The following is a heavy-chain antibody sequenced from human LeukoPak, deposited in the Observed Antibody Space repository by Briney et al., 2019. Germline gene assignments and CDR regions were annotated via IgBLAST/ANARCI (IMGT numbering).Heavy chain of an antibody. J-gene: IGHJ2*01. V-gene: IGHV3-7*03. CDR1: GFTFSSYW. Sequence: GGSLRLSCAASGFTFSSYWMSWVRQAPGKGLEWVANIKQDGSEKYYVDSVKGRFTISRDDAKNSLYLQMNSLQTEDTAVYYCTRRQSQGSTTYWYFDLWGRGTQVTVSS. D-gene: IGHD6-13*01. CDR2: IKQDGSEK. CDR3: TRRQSQGSTTYWYFDL.